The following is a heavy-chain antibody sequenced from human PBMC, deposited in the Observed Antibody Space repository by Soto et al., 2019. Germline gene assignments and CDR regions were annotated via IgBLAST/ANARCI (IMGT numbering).Heavy chain of an antibody. CDR2: ITWNSGTI. CDR3: AKDTFYGSGTYYLLSD. CDR1: GFTFDDYA. D-gene: IGHD3-10*01. J-gene: IGHJ4*02. Sequence: EVRLVESGGGLVQPGRSLRLSCVASGFTFDDYAMHWVRHAPGKGLEWVSGITWNSGTIDYADSVKGRFTISRDNAKNSLYLQMNSLRAEDTALYYCAKDTFYGSGTYYLLSDWGQGTLVTVSS. V-gene: IGHV3-9*01.